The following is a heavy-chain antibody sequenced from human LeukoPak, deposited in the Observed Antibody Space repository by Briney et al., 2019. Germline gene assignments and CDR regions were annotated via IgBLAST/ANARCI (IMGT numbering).Heavy chain of an antibody. V-gene: IGHV1-69*06. Sequence: SVKVSCKASGGTFSSYAISWVRQAPGQGLEWMGGIIPIFGTANYAQKFQSRVTITADKSTSTAYMELNSLRAEDTAVYYCAREPRYILPSSLDYWGQGTLVTVSS. D-gene: IGHD3-9*01. CDR1: GGTFSSYA. CDR3: AREPRYILPSSLDY. J-gene: IGHJ4*02. CDR2: IIPIFGTA.